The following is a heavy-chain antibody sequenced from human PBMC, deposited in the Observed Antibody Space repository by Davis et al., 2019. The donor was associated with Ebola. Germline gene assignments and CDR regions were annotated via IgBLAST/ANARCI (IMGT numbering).Heavy chain of an antibody. J-gene: IGHJ6*02. D-gene: IGHD6-6*01. Sequence: AASVKVSCKASGYTFTSYYMHWVRQAPGQGLEWMGIINPSGGSTSYAQKFQGRVTMTRDTSTSTVYMELSSLRSEDTAVYYCARGGIAAQTAHYYYGMDVWGQGTTVTVSS. CDR1: GYTFTSYY. CDR3: ARGGIAAQTAHYYYGMDV. V-gene: IGHV1-46*01. CDR2: INPSGGST.